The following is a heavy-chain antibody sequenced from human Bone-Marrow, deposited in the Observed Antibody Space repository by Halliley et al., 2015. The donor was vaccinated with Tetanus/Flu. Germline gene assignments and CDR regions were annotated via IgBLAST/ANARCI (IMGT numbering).Heavy chain of an antibody. V-gene: IGHV4-39*01. Sequence: TLSLTCSVSGGSISSARSRWGWIRQSPGKGPEWIGAIYGGSTHYNPSLQSRVTISTDASKNQFSLRLNSVTAADTAVYYCARHYRHWLFDYWGQGTLVTVSS. J-gene: IGHJ4*02. CDR1: GGSISSARSR. D-gene: IGHD3-16*02. CDR3: ARHYRHWLFDY. CDR2: IYGGST.